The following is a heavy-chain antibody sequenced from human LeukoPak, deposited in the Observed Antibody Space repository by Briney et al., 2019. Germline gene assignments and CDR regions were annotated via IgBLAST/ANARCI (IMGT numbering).Heavy chain of an antibody. CDR3: ARDTYGDNNYYYYYMDV. CDR2: IYHSGST. V-gene: IGHV4-38-2*02. Sequence: SETLSLTCTVSGYSISSGYYWGWIRQPPGKGLEWIGSIYHSGSTYYNPSLKSRVTISVDTSKNQFSLKLSSVTAADTAVYYCARDTYGDNNYYYYYMDVWGKGTTVTVSS. CDR1: GYSISSGYY. D-gene: IGHD4-17*01. J-gene: IGHJ6*03.